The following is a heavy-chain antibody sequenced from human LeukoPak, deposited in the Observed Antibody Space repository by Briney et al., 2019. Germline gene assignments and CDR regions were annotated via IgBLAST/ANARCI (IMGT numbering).Heavy chain of an antibody. D-gene: IGHD4/OR15-4a*01. J-gene: IGHJ4*02. CDR3: ARHGKFPDYGFDS. Sequence: GSLRLSCEASGFTFSEYWMTWVRQAPGKGLEWVANINEGGSGTNYVDSEKGRFTISRDNTKNSLFLQMNSLRAEDTAVYYCARHGKFPDYGFDSWGQGTLVTVSS. CDR1: GFTFSEYW. CDR2: INEGGSGT. V-gene: IGHV3-7*01.